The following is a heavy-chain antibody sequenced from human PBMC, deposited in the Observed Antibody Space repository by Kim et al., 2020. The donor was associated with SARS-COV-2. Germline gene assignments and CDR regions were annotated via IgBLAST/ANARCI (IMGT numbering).Heavy chain of an antibody. J-gene: IGHJ3*02. V-gene: IGHV4-4*07. CDR3: ARGYYDSSGYYPWGAFDI. D-gene: IGHD3-22*01. Sequence: SETLSLTCTVSGGSISSYYWSWIRQPAGKGLEWIGRIYTSGSTNYNPSLKSRVTMSVDTSKNQFSLKLSSVTAADTAVYYCARGYYDSSGYYPWGAFDIWGQGTMVTVSS. CDR1: GGSISSYY. CDR2: IYTSGST.